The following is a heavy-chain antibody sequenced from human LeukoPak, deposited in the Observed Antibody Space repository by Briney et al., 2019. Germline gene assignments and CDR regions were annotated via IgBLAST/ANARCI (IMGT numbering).Heavy chain of an antibody. CDR2: INPSVGSP. D-gene: IGHD1-26*01. CDR3: ARDHSGSQHWFDP. J-gene: IGHJ5*02. V-gene: IGHV1-46*01. Sequence: ASVKVSCKASGYTFTTYYVHWVRQAPGQGLEWMGVINPSVGSPSYAQKFQGRVTMTRDTSTSTVYMEMSSLRSEDTAVYYCARDHSGSQHWFDPWGQGTLVTVSS. CDR1: GYTFTTYY.